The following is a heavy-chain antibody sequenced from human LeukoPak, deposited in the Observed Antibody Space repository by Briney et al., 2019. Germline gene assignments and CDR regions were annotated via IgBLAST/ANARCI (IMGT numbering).Heavy chain of an antibody. V-gene: IGHV3-48*03. D-gene: IGHD4-17*01. CDR1: GFTFSSYE. Sequence: QPGGSLRLSCAASGFTFSSYEMNWVRQAPGKGLEWVSYISSSGSTIYYADSVKGRFTISRDNFKNTLDLQLNSLRGEDTAVYYCTKGATTVTTSYVLDYWGQGTLVTVSS. J-gene: IGHJ4*02. CDR3: TKGATTVTTSYVLDY. CDR2: ISSSGSTI.